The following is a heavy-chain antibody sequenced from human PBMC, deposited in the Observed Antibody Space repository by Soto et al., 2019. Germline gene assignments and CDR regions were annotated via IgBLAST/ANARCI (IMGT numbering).Heavy chain of an antibody. D-gene: IGHD1-26*01. Sequence: QGQLVESGGGVVQPGGSLRLSCAASGFIFSAYGIHWVRQAPGKGLEWVAIVWNDGINKYYADSVKGRFTISRDNFTHTVDLQMNRLRVEDTAVYYCARLAYSNFLGGLDSWGQGTLVTASS. CDR1: GFIFSAYG. J-gene: IGHJ5*01. V-gene: IGHV3-33*01. CDR2: VWNDGINK. CDR3: ARLAYSNFLGGLDS.